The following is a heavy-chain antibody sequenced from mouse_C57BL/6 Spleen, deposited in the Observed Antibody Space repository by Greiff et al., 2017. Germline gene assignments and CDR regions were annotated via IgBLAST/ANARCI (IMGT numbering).Heavy chain of an antibody. V-gene: IGHV1-55*01. J-gene: IGHJ1*03. CDR2: IYPGSGST. CDR3: ARMSYDDDSYFDV. D-gene: IGHD2-4*01. Sequence: QVQLQQPGAELVKPGASVKMSCKASGYTFTSYWITWVKQRPGQGLVWIGDIYPGSGSTNYNEKYKSKATLTVDTSSSTAYMQLSSLTSEDSAVYYCARMSYDDDSYFDVWGTGTTVTVSS. CDR1: GYTFTSYW.